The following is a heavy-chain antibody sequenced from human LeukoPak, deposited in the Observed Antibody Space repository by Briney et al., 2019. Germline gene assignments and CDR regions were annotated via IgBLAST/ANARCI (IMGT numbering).Heavy chain of an antibody. V-gene: IGHV1-69*01. CDR1: GGTFSSYA. D-gene: IGHD1-26*01. CDR2: IIPIFGTA. CDR3: ARAGQWELRGKDAFDI. Sequence: ASVKVSCKASGGTFSSYAISWVRQAPGQGLEWMGGIIPIFGTANYAQKFQGRVTITADESTSTAYMELSSLRSEDTAVYYCARAGQWELRGKDAFDIWGQGTMVTVSS. J-gene: IGHJ3*02.